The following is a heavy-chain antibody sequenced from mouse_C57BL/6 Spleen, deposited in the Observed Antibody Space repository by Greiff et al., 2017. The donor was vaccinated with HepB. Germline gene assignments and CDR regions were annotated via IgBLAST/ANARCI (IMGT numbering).Heavy chain of an antibody. CDR3: ARSHYYGSRAMDY. D-gene: IGHD1-1*01. V-gene: IGHV1-26*01. CDR1: GYTFTDYY. CDR2: INPNNGGT. Sequence: EVQLQQSGPELVKPGASVKISCKASGYTFTDYYMNWVKQSHGKSLEWIGDINPNNGGTSYNQKFKGKATLTVDKSSSTAYMELRSLTSEDSAVYYCARSHYYGSRAMDYWGQGTSVTVSS. J-gene: IGHJ4*01.